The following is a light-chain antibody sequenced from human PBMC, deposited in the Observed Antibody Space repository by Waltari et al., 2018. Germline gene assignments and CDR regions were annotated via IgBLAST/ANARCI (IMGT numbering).Light chain of an antibody. J-gene: IGKJ1*01. Sequence: DIQMTQSPSSLSASVGDRVTITFRASQSISSYLNWYQQKPGKAPKLLIYAASSLQSGGPSRFSGSGSGTDFTLTISSLQPEDFATYYCQQSYSTLTWTFGQGTKVEIK. V-gene: IGKV1-39*01. CDR2: AAS. CDR1: QSISSY. CDR3: QQSYSTLTWT.